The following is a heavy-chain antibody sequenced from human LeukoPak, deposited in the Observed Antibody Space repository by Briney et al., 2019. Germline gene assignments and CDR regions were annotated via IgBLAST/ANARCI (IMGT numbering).Heavy chain of an antibody. V-gene: IGHV3-48*03. CDR1: GFTFSDYE. J-gene: IGHJ4*02. D-gene: IGHD2-8*01. CDR3: PGDNTANGALDYLDY. CDR2: ISGSGMSI. Sequence: PGGSLRLSCAASGFTFSDYEMNWVRQAPGKGLEWVSYISGSGMSIHYADSVKGRFTISRDNAKNSLYLQMNSLRAEDTAVYYCPGDNTANGALDYLDYWGQGPLVTVSS.